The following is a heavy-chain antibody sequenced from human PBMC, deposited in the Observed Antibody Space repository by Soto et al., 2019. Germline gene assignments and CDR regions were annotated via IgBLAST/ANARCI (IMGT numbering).Heavy chain of an antibody. CDR1: GGIFSNYG. V-gene: IGHV1-69*13. CDR3: ALFESDDDVWGSFRS. D-gene: IGHD3-16*01. J-gene: IGHJ5*02. Sequence: SVKVSCKASGGIFSNYGFGWVRQAPGQGLEWMGGIIPLFGKPSYAQKFQGRLIISADASTNRAYLDLYSLTTEDAGIYYCALFESDDDVWGSFRSWGQGTPVTVSS. CDR2: IIPLFGKP.